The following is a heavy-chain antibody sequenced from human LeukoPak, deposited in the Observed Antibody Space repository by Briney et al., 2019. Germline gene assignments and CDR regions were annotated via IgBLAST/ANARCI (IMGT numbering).Heavy chain of an antibody. J-gene: IGHJ5*02. CDR2: ISWDGGST. Sequence: GGSLTLSCAASGFTFDDYAMHWVRQAPGKGLEWVSLISWDGGSTYYADSVKGRFTISRDNSKNSLYLQMNSLRAEDTAVYYCARWGIAAAWGQGTLVTVSS. D-gene: IGHD6-13*01. CDR1: GFTFDDYA. V-gene: IGHV3-43D*03. CDR3: ARWGIAAA.